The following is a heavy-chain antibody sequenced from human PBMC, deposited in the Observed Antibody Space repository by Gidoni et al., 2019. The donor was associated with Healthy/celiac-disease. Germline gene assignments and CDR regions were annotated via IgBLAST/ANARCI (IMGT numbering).Heavy chain of an antibody. CDR3: ARFLGYCSSTSCYAIDY. J-gene: IGHJ4*02. D-gene: IGHD2-2*01. CDR1: GYSFTSYW. Sequence: EVQLVQSGAEVKTPGESLKISCKGSGYSFTSYWIGWVRQMPGKGLEWMGIIYPGDSDTRYSPSFQGQVTISADKSISTAYLQWSSLKASDTAMYYCARFLGYCSSTSCYAIDYWGQGTLVTVSS. V-gene: IGHV5-51*03. CDR2: IYPGDSDT.